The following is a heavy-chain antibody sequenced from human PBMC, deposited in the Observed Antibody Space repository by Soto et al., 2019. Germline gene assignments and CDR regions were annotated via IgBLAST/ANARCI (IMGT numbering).Heavy chain of an antibody. CDR2: IYYSGST. D-gene: IGHD6-13*01. CDR3: AREPRIAAAGGFDY. J-gene: IGHJ4*02. Sequence: SETLSLTCTVSGGSISSGGYYGSWIRQHPGKGLEWIGYIYYSGSTYYNPSLKSRVTISVDTSKNQFSLKLSSVTAADTAVYYCAREPRIAAAGGFDYWGQGTLVPVSS. CDR1: GGSISSGGYY. V-gene: IGHV4-31*03.